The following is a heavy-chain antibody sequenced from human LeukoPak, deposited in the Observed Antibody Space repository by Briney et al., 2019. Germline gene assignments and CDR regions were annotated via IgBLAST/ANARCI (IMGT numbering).Heavy chain of an antibody. J-gene: IGHJ4*02. Sequence: ASVKVSCKASGYPFRSYVIHWLRQAPGQSLEWIGWINPANGNAKYSQNFQGRVTITRDTSASVVYMELSSLRYEDTAVYYCARDGYDADGYLDYWGRGALVPVSS. D-gene: IGHD5-12*01. CDR2: INPANGNA. CDR3: ARDGYDADGYLDY. V-gene: IGHV1-3*01. CDR1: GYPFRSYV.